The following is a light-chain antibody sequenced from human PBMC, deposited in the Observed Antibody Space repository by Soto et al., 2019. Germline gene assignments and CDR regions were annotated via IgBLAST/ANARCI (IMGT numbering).Light chain of an antibody. Sequence: QSVLTQSPSASGTPGQRVTISCYGSSSNIGSYPVYWYQQLPGTAPKLLINSDDQRPSGVPYRFSAPKSGTSASLAISGLRSEDEADYYCAAWDASLSGHVFGAGTKVTVL. CDR3: AAWDASLSGHV. CDR2: SDD. V-gene: IGLV1-47*02. J-gene: IGLJ1*01. CDR1: SSNIGSYP.